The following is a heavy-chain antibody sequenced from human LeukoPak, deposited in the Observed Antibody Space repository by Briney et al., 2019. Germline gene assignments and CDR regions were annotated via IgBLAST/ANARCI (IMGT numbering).Heavy chain of an antibody. CDR2: IYYSGST. CDR3: AREPLMTTVTTVWYFDL. Sequence: PSETLSLTCTVSGGSISSYYWSWIRQPPGKGLEWIGYIYYSGSTNYNPSLKSRVTISVDTSKNQFSLKLSSVTAADTAVYYCAREPLMTTVTTVWYFDLWGRGTLVTVSS. J-gene: IGHJ2*01. D-gene: IGHD4-17*01. V-gene: IGHV4-59*01. CDR1: GGSISSYY.